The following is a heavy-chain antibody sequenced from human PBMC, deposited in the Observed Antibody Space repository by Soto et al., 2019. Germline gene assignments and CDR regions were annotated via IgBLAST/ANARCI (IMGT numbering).Heavy chain of an antibody. CDR3: ARLVYDSSGYRPG. D-gene: IGHD3-22*01. CDR2: IYYIGST. Sequence: PSATLSLTCTVSGGSISSDGYYWSCIPQSSVKGLEWIWSIYYIGSTYYNPSLKSRVTISVDTSKNQFSLKLSSVTAADTAVYYCARLVYDSSGYRPGWGQGTLVTVSS. CDR1: GGSISSDGYY. V-gene: IGHV4-39*01. J-gene: IGHJ4*02.